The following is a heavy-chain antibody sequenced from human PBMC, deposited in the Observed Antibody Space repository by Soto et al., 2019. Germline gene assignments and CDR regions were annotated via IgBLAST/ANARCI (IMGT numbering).Heavy chain of an antibody. CDR2: INAGNGNT. D-gene: IGHD6-19*01. Sequence: QVQLVQSGAEVKKPGASVKVSCKASGYTFTSYTMHWVRQAPGQRLEWMGWINAGNGNTKYSQKFQGRATITRDTSGTTAYMELSSLRSEDTAVYYCSSSYSNGWYHYGMDVWGQGTTVTVSS. CDR1: GYTFTSYT. CDR3: SSSYSNGWYHYGMDV. J-gene: IGHJ6*02. V-gene: IGHV1-3*01.